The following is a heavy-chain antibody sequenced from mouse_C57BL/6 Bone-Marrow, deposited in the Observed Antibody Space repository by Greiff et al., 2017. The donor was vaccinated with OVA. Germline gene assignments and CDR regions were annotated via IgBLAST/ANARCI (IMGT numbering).Heavy chain of an antibody. D-gene: IGHD2-4*01. CDR1: GYTFTSYW. J-gene: IGHJ3*01. Sequence: QVQLQQPGAELVKPGASVKLSCKASGYTFTSYWMPWVKQRPGQGLEWIGEIDPSDSYTNYNQKFKGKATLTVDTSSSTAYMQLSSLTSEDSAVYYCARWGYDYDWFAYWGQGTLVTVSA. CDR3: ARWGYDYDWFAY. CDR2: IDPSDSYT. V-gene: IGHV1-50*01.